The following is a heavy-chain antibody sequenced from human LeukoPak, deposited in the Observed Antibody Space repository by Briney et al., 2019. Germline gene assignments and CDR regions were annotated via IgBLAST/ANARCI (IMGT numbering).Heavy chain of an antibody. CDR1: GFTFSSFS. CDR3: ARVPGEMGATLAYLDY. J-gene: IGHJ4*02. CDR2: ISSSTTYI. D-gene: IGHD1-26*01. Sequence: NPGGSLRLSCAASGFTFSSFSINWVRQAPGKGLEWVASISSSTTYIYYAGSVKGRFTISRDNAKNLVYLEMNSLRAEDTAVYYCARVPGEMGATLAYLDYWGQGTLVIVSS. V-gene: IGHV3-21*01.